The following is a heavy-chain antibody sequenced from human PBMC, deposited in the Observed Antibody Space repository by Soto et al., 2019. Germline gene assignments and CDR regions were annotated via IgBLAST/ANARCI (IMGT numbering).Heavy chain of an antibody. CDR1: GGTFSSYA. J-gene: IGHJ5*02. CDR3: GRDGADGVDP. CDR2: IIPIFGTA. V-gene: IGHV1-69*12. D-gene: IGHD2-8*01. Sequence: QVQLVQSGAVVKKPGSSVKVSCKASGGTFSSYAISWVRQAPGQGLEWMGGIIPIFGTANYAQKFQGRVTITADESTSTAYVEVSSLRAEDTVVYYCGRDGADGVDPWGQGTLVTVSS.